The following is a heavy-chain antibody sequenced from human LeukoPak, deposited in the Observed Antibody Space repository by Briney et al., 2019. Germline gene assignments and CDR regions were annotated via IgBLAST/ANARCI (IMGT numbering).Heavy chain of an antibody. CDR2: ISSSGYTI. CDR3: VRTVGYSSSV. V-gene: IGHV3-48*03. D-gene: IGHD6-6*01. J-gene: IGHJ4*02. Sequence: GGSLRLSCAASGFTFSSYQMNWVRQAPGQGLEWVSYISSSGYTIYYADSVKGRFTISRDNAKNSLYLQMNSLRAEDTAVYYCVRTVGYSSSVWSQGTLVTVSS. CDR1: GFTFSSYQ.